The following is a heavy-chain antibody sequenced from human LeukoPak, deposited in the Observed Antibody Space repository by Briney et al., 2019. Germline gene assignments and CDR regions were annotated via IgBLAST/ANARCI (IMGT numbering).Heavy chain of an antibody. D-gene: IGHD6-19*01. CDR3: AKVGAAGIAVVLVDY. Sequence: PGGSLRLSCAASGFTFSSYAMSWVRQAPGKGLEWVSIISDSGDITYYADSAKGRFTISRDNSKNTLYLQMNSLRAEDTAVYYCAKVGAAGIAVVLVDYWGQGTLVTVSS. J-gene: IGHJ4*02. CDR2: ISDSGDIT. CDR1: GFTFSSYA. V-gene: IGHV3-23*01.